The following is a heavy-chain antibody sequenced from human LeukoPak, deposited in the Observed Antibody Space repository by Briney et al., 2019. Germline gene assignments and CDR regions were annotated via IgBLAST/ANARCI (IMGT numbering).Heavy chain of an antibody. V-gene: IGHV3-15*01. CDR1: GFTFSNAW. J-gene: IGHJ4*02. Sequence: KSGGSLRLSCAASGFTFSNAWMSWVRQAPGKGLEWVGRIKSKTDGGTTDYAAPVKGRFTISRDDSKNTLYLQMNSLKTEDTAVYYCTTSASPTAMATGPFDYWGQGTLVTVSS. D-gene: IGHD5-18*01. CDR2: IKSKTDGGTT. CDR3: TTSASPTAMATGPFDY.